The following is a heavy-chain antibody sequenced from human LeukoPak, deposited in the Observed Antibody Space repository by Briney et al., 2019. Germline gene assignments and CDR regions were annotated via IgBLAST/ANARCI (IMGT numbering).Heavy chain of an antibody. CDR1: GGSISSSSYY. V-gene: IGHV4-39*07. CDR3: ARWGRYGGNWFDP. D-gene: IGHD4-23*01. Sequence: SETLSLTCTVSGGSISSSSYYWGWIRQPPGKGLEWIGSIYYSGSTNYNPSLKSRVTISVDTSKNQFSLKLSSVTAADTAVYYCARWGRYGGNWFDPWGQGTLVTVSS. CDR2: IYYSGST. J-gene: IGHJ5*02.